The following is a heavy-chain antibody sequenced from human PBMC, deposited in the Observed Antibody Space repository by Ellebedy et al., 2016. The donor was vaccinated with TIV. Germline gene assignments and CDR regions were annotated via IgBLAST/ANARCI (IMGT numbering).Heavy chain of an antibody. CDR2: ISKDGTEK. CDR1: GFRFSSYW. CDR3: VAGSGWLPDY. J-gene: IGHJ4*02. Sequence: GGSLRLSXAASGFRFSSYWMSWVRQAPGKGLGWVAFISKDGTEKLYVASVKDRFTISRDNAKNSLYLQMNSLRAEDTAVYYCVAGSGWLPDYWGQGTLVTVSS. V-gene: IGHV3-7*01. D-gene: IGHD3-10*01.